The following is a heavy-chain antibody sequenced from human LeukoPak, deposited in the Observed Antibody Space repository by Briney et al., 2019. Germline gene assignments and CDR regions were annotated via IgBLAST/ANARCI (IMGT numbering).Heavy chain of an antibody. CDR3: AREGWYERPWAYYYMDV. CDR2: INPNSGGT. J-gene: IGHJ6*03. Sequence: VASVKVSCKASGDTFSGYYLHWVRQAPAQGLEWMGWINPNSGGTNYAQKFQGRVTMTRDTSISTAYMELSRLRSDDTAVYYCAREGWYERPWAYYYMDVWGKGTTVTVSS. V-gene: IGHV1-2*02. CDR1: GDTFSGYY. D-gene: IGHD6-19*01.